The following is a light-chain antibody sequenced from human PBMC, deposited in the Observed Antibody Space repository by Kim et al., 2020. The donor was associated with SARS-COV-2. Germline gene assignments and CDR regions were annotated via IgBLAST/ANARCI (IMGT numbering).Light chain of an antibody. CDR1: SSDVGGYNR. V-gene: IGLV2-18*02. CDR2: GVT. Sequence: QSALTQPRSVSGSPGQSVTISCTGTSSDVGGYNRVSWYQQPPGTAPKLMIYGVTNRPSGVPDRFSGSKSGNTASLTISGLLAEDEGDYYCSSFTSSTTWVFGGGTQLTVL. J-gene: IGLJ3*02. CDR3: SSFTSSTTWV.